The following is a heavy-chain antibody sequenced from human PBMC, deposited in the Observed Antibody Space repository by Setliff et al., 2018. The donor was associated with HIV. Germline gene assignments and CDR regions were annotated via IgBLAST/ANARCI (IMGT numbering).Heavy chain of an antibody. CDR1: GYTFTSVH. Sequence: ASVKVSCKASGYTFTSVHLHWVRQAPGQGLEWMGMITPSDGNTNYEQKFQGRVTMTRDTSTTTVHMELSSLTSEDTAIYYCARDFGGRWTFDYWGQGTLVTVSS. J-gene: IGHJ4*02. CDR3: ARDFGGRWTFDY. D-gene: IGHD3-10*01. CDR2: ITPSDGNT. V-gene: IGHV1-46*01.